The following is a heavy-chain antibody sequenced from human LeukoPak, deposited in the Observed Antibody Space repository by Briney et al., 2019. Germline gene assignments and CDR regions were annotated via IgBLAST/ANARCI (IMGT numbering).Heavy chain of an antibody. CDR2: ISGSGGST. Sequence: PGGFLRLSCAASGFTFSSYAMSWVRQAPGKGLEWVSAISGSGGSTYYADSVKGRFTISRDNSKNTLYLQMNSLRAEDTAVYYCAKGYYYDSSGYPPDAFDIWGQGTMVTVSS. CDR3: AKGYYYDSSGYPPDAFDI. D-gene: IGHD3-22*01. CDR1: GFTFSSYA. J-gene: IGHJ3*02. V-gene: IGHV3-23*01.